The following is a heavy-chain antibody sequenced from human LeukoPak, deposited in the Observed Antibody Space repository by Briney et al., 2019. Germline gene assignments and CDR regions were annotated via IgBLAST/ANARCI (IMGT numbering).Heavy chain of an antibody. CDR3: ARAPYYDSSGLNWFDP. Sequence: SETLSLTCSVSGGSISSYYWSWIRQPAGKGLEWIGRIYSSGSTNYNPSLKSRVTMSVNTSKNQFSLKLTSVTAADTAVYYCARAPYYDSSGLNWFDPWGQGTLVTVSS. D-gene: IGHD3-22*01. V-gene: IGHV4-4*07. CDR2: IYSSGST. J-gene: IGHJ5*02. CDR1: GGSISSYY.